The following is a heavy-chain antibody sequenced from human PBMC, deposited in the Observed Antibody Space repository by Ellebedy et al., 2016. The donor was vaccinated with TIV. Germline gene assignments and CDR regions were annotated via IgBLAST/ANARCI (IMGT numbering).Heavy chain of an antibody. CDR2: ISSDGSNR. J-gene: IGHJ4*02. D-gene: IGHD6-19*01. CDR3: ARVAARDIGWYAEDFDY. Sequence: PGGSLRLTCATSASTFSTYWLARVRQAPGKGLEWVAVISSDGSNRPYADSVKGGFTISRDNSRNTVYLQMNSLRVEDTAMYYCARVAARDIGWYAEDFDYWGQGTLVTVSS. V-gene: IGHV3-30-3*01. CDR1: ASTFSTYW.